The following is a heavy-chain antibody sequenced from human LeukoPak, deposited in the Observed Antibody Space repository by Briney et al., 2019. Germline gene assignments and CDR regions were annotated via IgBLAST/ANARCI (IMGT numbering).Heavy chain of an antibody. CDR3: ARVGYDSSGYYYFDY. V-gene: IGHV1-46*01. CDR2: INPSGGST. J-gene: IGHJ4*02. D-gene: IGHD3-22*01. CDR1: GYTFTSYY. Sequence: ASVKVSCKASGYTFTSYYMHWVRQAPGRGLEWMGIINPSGGSTSYAQKFQGRVTMTRDTSTSTVYMELSSLRSEDTAVYYCARVGYDSSGYYYFDYWGQGTLVTVSS.